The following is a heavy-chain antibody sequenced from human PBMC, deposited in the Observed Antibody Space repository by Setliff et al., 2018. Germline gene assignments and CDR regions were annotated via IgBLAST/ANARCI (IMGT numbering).Heavy chain of an antibody. J-gene: IGHJ6*02. V-gene: IGHV1-18*01. CDR3: SRFGLYYEAVYGGGDYYYYGMDV. CDR1: GYTFTSYG. D-gene: IGHD3-16*01. CDR2: ISAYNGNT. Sequence: GASVKVSCKASGYTFTSYGISWVRQAPGQGLERMGWISAYNGNTNYAQKLQGRVTMTTDTSTSTAYMELRSLRADDTAAYYCSRFGLYYEAVYGGGDYYYYGMDVWGQGTTVTVSS.